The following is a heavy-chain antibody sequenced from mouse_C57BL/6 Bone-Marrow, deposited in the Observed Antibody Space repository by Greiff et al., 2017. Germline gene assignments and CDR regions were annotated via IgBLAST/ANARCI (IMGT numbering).Heavy chain of an antibody. V-gene: IGHV1-81*01. D-gene: IGHD2-1*01. J-gene: IGHJ2*01. Sequence: QVQLQQSGAELARPGASVKLSCKASGYTFTSYGISWVKQRTGQGLEWIGEIYPRSGNTYYNEKFKGKATLTADKSSSTAYMELLSLTSEDSAVYFCARWAGNYVGDYWGQGTTLTVSS. CDR2: IYPRSGNT. CDR1: GYTFTSYG. CDR3: ARWAGNYVGDY.